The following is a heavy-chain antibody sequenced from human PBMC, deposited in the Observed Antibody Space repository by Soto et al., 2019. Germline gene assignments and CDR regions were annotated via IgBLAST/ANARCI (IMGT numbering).Heavy chain of an antibody. CDR3: ARLIEYSSSFDY. J-gene: IGHJ4*02. D-gene: IGHD6-6*01. V-gene: IGHV4-34*01. CDR1: GGSFSGYY. Sequence: SETLSLTCAVYGGSFSGYYWSWIRQPPGKGLEWIGEINHSGSTNNNPSLKSRVTISVDTSENQFSLKLTSVTAADTAVYYCARLIEYSSSFDYWGQGTLVTVSS. CDR2: INHSGST.